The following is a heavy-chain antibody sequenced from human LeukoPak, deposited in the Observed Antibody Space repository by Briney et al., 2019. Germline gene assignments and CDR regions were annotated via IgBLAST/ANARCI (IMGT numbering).Heavy chain of an antibody. CDR2: IYYSGST. V-gene: IGHV4-59*01. J-gene: IGHJ4*02. D-gene: IGHD5-12*01. CDR1: GGSISSYY. CDR3: ARIHSGYDPPYFDY. Sequence: PSETLSLTCTVSGGSISSYYWSWIRQPPGKGLEWGGYIYYSGSTNYNPSLKSRVTISVDTSKNQFSLKLSSVTAADTAVYYCARIHSGYDPPYFDYWGQGTLVTVSS.